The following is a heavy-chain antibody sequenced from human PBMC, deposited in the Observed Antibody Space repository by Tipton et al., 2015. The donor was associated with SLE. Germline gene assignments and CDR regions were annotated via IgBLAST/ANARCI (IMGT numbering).Heavy chain of an antibody. CDR2: INHSGST. J-gene: IGHJ3*02. V-gene: IGHV4-34*01. D-gene: IGHD3-3*01. CDR1: GGSFSAYY. CDR3: ARRGPYDSWTFAFDI. Sequence: TLSLTCAVYGGSFSAYYWSWIRQPPGKGLEWIGEINHSGSTNYNPSLKSRVTISVDTSKNQFSLKLSSVTAADTAVYYCARRGPYDSWTFAFDIWGQGTMVTVSS.